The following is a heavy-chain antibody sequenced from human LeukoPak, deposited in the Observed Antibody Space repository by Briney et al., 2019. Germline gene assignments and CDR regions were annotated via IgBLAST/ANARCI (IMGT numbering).Heavy chain of an antibody. J-gene: IGHJ6*02. CDR3: ARDGEGCTNGVCFDYYYGMDV. D-gene: IGHD2-8*01. CDR1: GFTFSSYG. Sequence: GRSLRPSCAASGFTFSSYGMHWVRQAPGKGLEWVAVIWYDGSNKYYADSVKGRFTISRDNSKNTLYLQMNSLRAEDTAVYYCARDGEGCTNGVCFDYYYGMDVWGQGTTVTVSS. V-gene: IGHV3-33*01. CDR2: IWYDGSNK.